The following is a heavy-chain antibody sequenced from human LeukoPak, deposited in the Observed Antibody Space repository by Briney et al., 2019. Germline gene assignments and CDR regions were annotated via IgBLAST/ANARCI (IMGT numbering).Heavy chain of an antibody. CDR1: GYTFTGYY. V-gene: IGHV1-18*04. CDR2: ISAYNGNT. CDR3: AREALDY. Sequence: ASVKVSCTASGYTFTGYYMHWVRQAPGQGLEWMGWISAYNGNTNYAQKLQGRVTMTTDTSTSTAYMELRSLRSDDTAVYYCAREALDYWGQGTLVTVSS. J-gene: IGHJ4*02.